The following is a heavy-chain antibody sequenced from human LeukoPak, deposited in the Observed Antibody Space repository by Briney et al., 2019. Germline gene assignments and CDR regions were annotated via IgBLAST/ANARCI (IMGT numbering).Heavy chain of an antibody. Sequence: ASVKVSCKASGYTFTSYAMHWVRQAPGQRLEWMGWINAGNGNTKYSQKFQGRVTITRDTSASTAYMELSSLRPEDTAVYYCATVDGGTEYFDYWGQGTLVTVSS. D-gene: IGHD3-16*01. CDR1: GYTFTSYA. J-gene: IGHJ4*02. CDR3: ATVDGGTEYFDY. V-gene: IGHV1-3*01. CDR2: INAGNGNT.